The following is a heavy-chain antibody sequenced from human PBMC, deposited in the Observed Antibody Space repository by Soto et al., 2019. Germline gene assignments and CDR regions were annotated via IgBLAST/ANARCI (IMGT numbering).Heavy chain of an antibody. CDR1: GFTFSSYA. J-gene: IGHJ4*02. V-gene: IGHV3-23*01. CDR2: ISGSGGST. CDR3: AKDLKLWWTFDY. D-gene: IGHD2-21*01. Sequence: GGSLRLSCAASGFTFSSYAMSWVRHAPGKGLEWVSAISGSGGSTYYADSVKGRFTISRDNSKNTLYLQMNSLRAEDTAVYYCAKDLKLWWTFDYWGQGTLVTVSS.